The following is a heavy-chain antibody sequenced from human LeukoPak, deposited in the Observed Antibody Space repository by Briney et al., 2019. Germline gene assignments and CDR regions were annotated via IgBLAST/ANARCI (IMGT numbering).Heavy chain of an antibody. CDR3: AELGITMIGGV. V-gene: IGHV3-48*03. CDR1: GFTFSSYE. Sequence: GGSLRLSWAASGFTFSSYEMNWVRQAPGKGLEWVSYISSSGSTIYYADSVKGRFTISRDNAKNSLYLQMNSLRAEDTAVYYCAELGITMIGGVWGKGTTVTISS. D-gene: IGHD3-10*02. CDR2: ISSSGSTI. J-gene: IGHJ6*04.